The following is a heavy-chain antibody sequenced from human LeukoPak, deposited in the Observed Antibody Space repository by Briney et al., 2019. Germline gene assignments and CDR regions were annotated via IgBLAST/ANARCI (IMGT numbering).Heavy chain of an antibody. CDR2: IYSGGST. V-gene: IGHV3-53*01. Sequence: GGSLRLSCAASGFTVSSNYMSWVCQAPGKGLEWVSVIYSGGSTYYADSVKGRFTISRDNSKNTLYLQMNSLRAEDTAVYYCARAYLGYSAFDIWGQGTMVTVSS. CDR1: GFTVSSNY. CDR3: ARAYLGYSAFDI. D-gene: IGHD5-24*01. J-gene: IGHJ3*02.